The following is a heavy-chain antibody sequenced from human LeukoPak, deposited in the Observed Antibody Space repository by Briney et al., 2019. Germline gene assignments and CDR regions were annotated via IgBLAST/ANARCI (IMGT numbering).Heavy chain of an antibody. CDR2: IYYSWST. V-gene: IGHV4-30-4*08. J-gene: IGHJ4*02. CDR3: ARTGGTIDY. Sequence: SETLSLTCTVSGGSISSGDYYWSWIRQPPGKGLEWIGYIYYSWSTYYNPSLKSRVTISVDTSKNQFSMKLNSVTAADTAVHYCARTGGTIDYWGQGTLVTVSS. CDR1: GGSISSGDYY. D-gene: IGHD2-8*02.